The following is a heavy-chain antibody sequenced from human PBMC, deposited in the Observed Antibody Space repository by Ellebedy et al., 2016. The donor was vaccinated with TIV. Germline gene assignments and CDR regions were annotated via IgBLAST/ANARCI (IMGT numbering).Heavy chain of an antibody. CDR1: GYTFAYYG. J-gene: IGHJ6*02. D-gene: IGHD5-18*01. CDR3: ARDRELGYSSLNGMAV. Sequence: AASVKVSCKASGYTFAYYGFSWVRQAPGQGFEWLGWISGFNGNTNYAQKFQGRVSMTRDAATSTVNLQLTSLRSDDTAVYYCARDRELGYSSLNGMAVWGQGTSVTVSS. CDR2: ISGFNGNT. V-gene: IGHV1-18*01.